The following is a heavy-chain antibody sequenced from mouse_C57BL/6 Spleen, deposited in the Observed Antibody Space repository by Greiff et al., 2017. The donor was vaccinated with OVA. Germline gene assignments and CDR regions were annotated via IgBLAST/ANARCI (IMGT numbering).Heavy chain of an antibody. CDR3: TPRWLLGY. V-gene: IGHV14-4*01. J-gene: IGHJ2*01. D-gene: IGHD2-3*01. CDR1: GFNIKDDY. CDR2: IDPENGDT. Sequence: VQLQQSGAELVRPGASVKLSCTASGFNIKDDYMHWVKQRPEQGLEWIGWIDPENGDTEYASKFQGKATITADTSSNTAYLQLSSLTSEDTAVYYCTPRWLLGYWGQGTTLTVSS.